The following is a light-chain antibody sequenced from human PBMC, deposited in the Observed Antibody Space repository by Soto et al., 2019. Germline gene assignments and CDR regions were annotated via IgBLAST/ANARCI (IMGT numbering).Light chain of an antibody. CDR1: QGISSF. J-gene: IGKJ4*01. CDR3: QQVNSYPLT. V-gene: IGKV1-9*01. CDR2: AAS. Sequence: DIQLTQSPSFLSASIGDRVTITCRASQGISSFLAWYQQTPGKASKLLISAASTLQSGVPSRFSGSASGTEFTLTISSLQPEDFATYYCQQVNSYPLTFGGGTKVEMK.